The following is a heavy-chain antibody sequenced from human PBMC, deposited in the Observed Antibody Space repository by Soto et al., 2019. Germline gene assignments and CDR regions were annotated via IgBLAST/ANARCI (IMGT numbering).Heavy chain of an antibody. CDR1: GGTFSSYA. D-gene: IGHD6-13*01. V-gene: IGHV1-69*13. CDR2: IIPIFGTA. CDR3: AIDQSGIGWQQLGSYYYYGTDV. J-gene: IGHJ6*02. Sequence: GASVKVSCKAHGGTFSSYAISWVRQAPGQGLEWMGGIIPIFGTANYAQKFQGRVTITADESTSTAYMELSSLRSEDTAVYYCAIDQSGIGWQQLGSYYYYGTDVRGQGTTVTGSS.